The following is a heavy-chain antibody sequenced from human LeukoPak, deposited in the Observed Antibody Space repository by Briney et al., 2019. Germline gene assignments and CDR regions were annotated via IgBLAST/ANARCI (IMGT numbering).Heavy chain of an antibody. J-gene: IGHJ4*02. D-gene: IGHD6-19*01. V-gene: IGHV3-23*01. CDR2: ISCSAYST. CDR3: AKETVAAPPIDY. Sequence: GWALRLSCAASGFTFSSYAMSWVRQAPGKGLEWVSAISCSAYSTYYADSVKGRFTISRDNSKNTLYLQMNSLRAEDTAVYYCAKETVAAPPIDYWGQGTLVTVSS. CDR1: GFTFSSYA.